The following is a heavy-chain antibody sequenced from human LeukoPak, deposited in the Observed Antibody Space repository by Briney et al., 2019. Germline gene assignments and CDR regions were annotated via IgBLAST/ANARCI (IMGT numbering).Heavy chain of an antibody. D-gene: IGHD2-2*01. CDR1: GFTFIIYG. CDR3: AKGSRGSCSRTYCYPFDY. Sequence: GGSLRLSCAASGFTFIIYGMSWVRQAPGKGLEWVSDISGNGGTTYYADSVKGRFTISRDNSKNTLYLQMNRLRAEDTAVYYCAKGSRGSCSRTYCYPFDYWGQGTLVTVSS. J-gene: IGHJ4*02. V-gene: IGHV3-23*01. CDR2: ISGNGGTT.